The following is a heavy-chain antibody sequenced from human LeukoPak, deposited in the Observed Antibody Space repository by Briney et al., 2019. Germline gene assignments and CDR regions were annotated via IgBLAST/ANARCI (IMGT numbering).Heavy chain of an antibody. D-gene: IGHD3-22*01. CDR3: AGNFMIAYSDAFDI. Sequence: PSETLSLTCTVSGGSISSSSYYWGWIRQPPGKGLEWIGSIYYSGSTYYNPSLKSRVTISVDTSKNQFSLKLSPVTAADTAVYYCAGNFMIAYSDAFDIWGQGTMVTVSS. J-gene: IGHJ3*02. CDR1: GGSISSSSYY. V-gene: IGHV4-39*01. CDR2: IYYSGST.